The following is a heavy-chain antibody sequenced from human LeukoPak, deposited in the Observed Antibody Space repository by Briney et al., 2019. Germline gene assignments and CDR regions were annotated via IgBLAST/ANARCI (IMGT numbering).Heavy chain of an antibody. CDR2: ISGSGGST. D-gene: IGHD2-2*01. J-gene: IGHJ4*02. Sequence: GGSLRLSCAASGFTFSDYYMSWIRQAPGKGLEWVSAISGSGGSTYYADSVKGRFTISRDNSKKTLYLQMNSLRAEDTAVYYCAKTVVPAAIEYYFDYWGQGTLVTVSS. V-gene: IGHV3-23*01. CDR1: GFTFSDYY. CDR3: AKTVVPAAIEYYFDY.